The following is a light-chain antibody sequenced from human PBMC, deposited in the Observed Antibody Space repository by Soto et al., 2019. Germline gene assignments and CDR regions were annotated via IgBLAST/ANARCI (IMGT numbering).Light chain of an antibody. CDR3: CSYAGNYIYV. Sequence: QSALTQPRSGSGSPGQSVTISCTGTSSDVGGYNYVSWYQQHPGKAPKVMIYLVSKRPSGVPDRFSGSKSGNTASLTISGLQAEDEADYYCCSYAGNYIYVFGTGTKVTV. CDR2: LVS. V-gene: IGLV2-11*01. CDR1: SSDVGGYNY. J-gene: IGLJ1*01.